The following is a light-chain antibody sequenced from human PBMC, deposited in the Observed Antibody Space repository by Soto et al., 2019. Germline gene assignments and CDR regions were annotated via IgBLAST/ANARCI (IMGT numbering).Light chain of an antibody. CDR3: QKSYSTPRT. J-gene: IGKJ4*01. Sequence: DIQMTQSPSSLTAFVGDRVTITCRASQSISYCLNWFQQKPGKAPKLLIYAASRLQGGVPSRFSDSGSGTDFTLTISSLQPEDLTTYYCQKSYSTPRTFGGGTKVEIK. CDR1: QSISYC. V-gene: IGKV1-39*01. CDR2: AAS.